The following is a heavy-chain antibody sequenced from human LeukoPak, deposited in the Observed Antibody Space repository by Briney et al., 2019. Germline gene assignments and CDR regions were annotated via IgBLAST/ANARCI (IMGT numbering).Heavy chain of an antibody. V-gene: IGHV6-1*01. CDR1: GDSVSSNSAA. J-gene: IGHJ4*02. Sequence: SQTLSLTCAISGDSVSSNSAAWNWIRQSPSRGLEWLGRTYYRSKWYNDYAVSVKSRITINPDTSKNQFSLQLNSVTPEDTAVYYCARISTYYSESGGYHYSYFDYWGQGILVTVSS. D-gene: IGHD3-22*01. CDR2: TYYRSKWYN. CDR3: ARISTYYSESGGYHYSYFDY.